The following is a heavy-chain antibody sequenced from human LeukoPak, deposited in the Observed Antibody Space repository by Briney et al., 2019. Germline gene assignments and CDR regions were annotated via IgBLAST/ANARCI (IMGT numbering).Heavy chain of an antibody. CDR3: ICTYYGSGSRYFLYYFDY. D-gene: IGHD3-10*01. V-gene: IGHV3-15*01. CDR2: IKSKTDGGTT. J-gene: IGHJ4*02. Sequence: PGGSLRLSCAASGFTFSSYEMNWVRQAPGKGLEWVGRIKSKTDGGTTDYAAPVKGRFTISRDDSKNTLYLQMNSLKTEDTAVYYCICTYYGSGSRYFLYYFDYWGQGTLVTVSS. CDR1: GFTFSSYE.